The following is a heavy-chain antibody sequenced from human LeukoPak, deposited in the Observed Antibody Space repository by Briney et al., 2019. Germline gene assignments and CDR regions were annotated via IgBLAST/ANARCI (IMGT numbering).Heavy chain of an antibody. V-gene: IGHV3-30*18. D-gene: IGHD2-15*01. CDR2: ISYDGSNT. CDR3: AKERCSGSACYIFDS. Sequence: GGSLRLSCAASGFTFSNFGMHWAHQTPGKGLECVAVISYDGSNTYYADSVKGRFTISRDNSKSTLSLQLSSLGVEDTAVYYCAKERCSGSACYIFDSWGQGTLVIVSA. CDR1: GFTFSNFG. J-gene: IGHJ4*02.